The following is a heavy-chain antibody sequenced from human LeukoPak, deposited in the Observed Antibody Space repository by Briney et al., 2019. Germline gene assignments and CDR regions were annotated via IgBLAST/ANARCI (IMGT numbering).Heavy chain of an antibody. CDR1: GGSISSYY. CDR2: IYYSGST. D-gene: IGHD6-19*01. CDR3: TRERGQWPVDY. V-gene: IGHV4-59*01. Sequence: SETLSLTCTVSGGSISSYYWSWIRQPPGKGLEWIGYIYYSGSTNYNPSLKSRVTISVDTSKNQFSLKLSSVTAADTAVYYCTRERGQWPVDYWGQGTLVTVSS. J-gene: IGHJ4*02.